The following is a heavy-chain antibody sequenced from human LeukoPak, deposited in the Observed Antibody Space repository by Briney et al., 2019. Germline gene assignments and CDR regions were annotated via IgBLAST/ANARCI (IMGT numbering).Heavy chain of an antibody. Sequence: SDTLSLTCSVSDYPISSGYFWGWIRQPPGKGLEWIATISHSGSTYFNPSLKSRVIVSIDTSKNQFSLNLTSVTAADTAVYYCAREHCAGGYCYFLDYWGQGTLVTVSS. D-gene: IGHD2-15*01. J-gene: IGHJ4*02. CDR3: AREHCAGGYCYFLDY. V-gene: IGHV4-38-2*02. CDR2: ISHSGST. CDR1: DYPISSGYF.